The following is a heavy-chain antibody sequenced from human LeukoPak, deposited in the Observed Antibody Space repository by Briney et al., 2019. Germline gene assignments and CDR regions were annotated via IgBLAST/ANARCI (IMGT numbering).Heavy chain of an antibody. CDR1: GFIFDRYA. D-gene: IGHD3-10*01. J-gene: IGHJ4*02. CDR3: ARDSRFGKGYFDY. Sequence: GGSLRLSCAASGFIFDRYATHWVRQAPGKGLEWVSCMTGSGGSTYYADSVKGRFTVSRDTSKNTLYLQMNSLRAEDTAVYYCARDSRFGKGYFDYWGQGTLVTVSS. CDR2: MTGSGGST. V-gene: IGHV3-23*01.